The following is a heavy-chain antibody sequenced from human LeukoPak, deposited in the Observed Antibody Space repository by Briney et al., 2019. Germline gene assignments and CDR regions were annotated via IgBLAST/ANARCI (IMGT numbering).Heavy chain of an antibody. D-gene: IGHD2-21*01. J-gene: IGHJ4*02. Sequence: PSETLSLTCSGSNYSISNSLYWGWLRQPPGKGLEWIGSIYRSGSTFYNPSLKSRVTISLDTSKNQFSLKLTSVTAADTAVYYCARDLRYSASYWGQGTLVTVSS. CDR2: IYRSGST. V-gene: IGHV4-38-2*02. CDR3: ARDLRYSASY. CDR1: NYSISNSLY.